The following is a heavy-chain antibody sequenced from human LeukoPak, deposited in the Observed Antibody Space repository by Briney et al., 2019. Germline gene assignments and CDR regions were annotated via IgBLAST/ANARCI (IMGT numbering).Heavy chain of an antibody. CDR1: GFTFTSYV. Sequence: GGSLRLSCAASGFTFTSYVMTWVRQAPGKGLEWVSSISGSGGSTWYADSVKGRFTISRDNSKNTIHLQMNSLRAEDTASYYCAKAGQGDNWGQGTLVIVSS. V-gene: IGHV3-23*01. CDR3: AKAGQGDN. CDR2: ISGSGGST. J-gene: IGHJ4*02.